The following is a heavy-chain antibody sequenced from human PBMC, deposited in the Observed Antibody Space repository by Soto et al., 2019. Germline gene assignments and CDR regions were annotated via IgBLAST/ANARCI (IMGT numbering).Heavy chain of an antibody. D-gene: IGHD1-20*01. CDR1: AGSISGTYY. J-gene: IGHJ3*02. CDR3: ATAPFRGDNSRASFDI. Sequence: QVQLQESGPGLVKPSQTVSLTCTVSAGSISGTYYWSWLRQPPGKGLEWIGYISYSGNTYYSPSRKGRVTISLDTSQNQFSLKLASVTAADTAAYYCATAPFRGDNSRASFDIWGQGTVVTVSS. CDR2: ISYSGNT. V-gene: IGHV4-30-4*01.